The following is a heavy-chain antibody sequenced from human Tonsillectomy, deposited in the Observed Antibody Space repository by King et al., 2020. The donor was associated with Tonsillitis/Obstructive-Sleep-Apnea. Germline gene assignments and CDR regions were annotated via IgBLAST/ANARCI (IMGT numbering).Heavy chain of an antibody. CDR2: IYYSGST. Sequence: QLQESGPGLVKPSETLSLTCTVSGGSISSSSYYWGWIRQRPGKGLEWIGSIYYSGSTYYNPSLKSRVTISVDTSKNQFSLKLSSVTAADTAVYYCAGHTPISSGWYYFDYWGQGTLVTVSS. V-gene: IGHV4-39*01. CDR1: GGSISSSSYY. CDR3: AGHTPISSGWYYFDY. D-gene: IGHD6-19*01. J-gene: IGHJ4*02.